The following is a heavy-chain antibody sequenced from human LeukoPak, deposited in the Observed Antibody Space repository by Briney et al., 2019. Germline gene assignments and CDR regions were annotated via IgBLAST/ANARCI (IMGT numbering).Heavy chain of an antibody. Sequence: PSETLSLTCTVSGGSISSYYWSWIRQPPGKGLEWIGYIYYSGSTNYNPSLKSRVTISVDTSKNQFSLKLSSVTAADTAVYYCARAKDFWSGYSNYYMDVWGKGTTVTVSS. J-gene: IGHJ6*03. V-gene: IGHV4-59*01. CDR3: ARAKDFWSGYSNYYMDV. D-gene: IGHD3-3*01. CDR2: IYYSGST. CDR1: GGSISSYY.